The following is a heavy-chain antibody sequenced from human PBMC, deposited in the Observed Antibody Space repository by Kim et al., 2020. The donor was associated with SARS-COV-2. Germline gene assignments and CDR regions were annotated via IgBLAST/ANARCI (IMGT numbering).Heavy chain of an antibody. D-gene: IGHD3-16*01. CDR3: ARDLLPDYDYVWDYYGMDV. CDR2: IKQDGSEK. CDR1: GFTFSSYW. J-gene: IGHJ6*02. V-gene: IGHV3-7*01. Sequence: GGSLRLSCAASGFTFSSYWMSWVRQAPGKGLEWVANIKQDGSEKYYVDSVKGRFTISRDNAKNSLYLQMNSLRAEDTAVYYCARDLLPDYDYVWDYYGMDVWGQGTTVTVSS.